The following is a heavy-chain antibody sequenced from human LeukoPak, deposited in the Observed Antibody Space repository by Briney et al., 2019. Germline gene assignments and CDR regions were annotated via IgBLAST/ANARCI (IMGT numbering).Heavy chain of an antibody. D-gene: IGHD3-3*01. CDR3: ARAAYYDFWSGNLYYFDY. CDR2: IYTSGST. J-gene: IGHJ4*02. CDR1: GGSISSYY. V-gene: IGHV4-4*07. Sequence: SETLSLTCTVSGGSISSYYWSWIRQPAGKGLEWIGRIYTSGSTNYNPSLKSRVTMSVDTSKNQFSLKLSSVTAADTAVYYCARAAYYDFWSGNLYYFDYWGQGTLVTVSS.